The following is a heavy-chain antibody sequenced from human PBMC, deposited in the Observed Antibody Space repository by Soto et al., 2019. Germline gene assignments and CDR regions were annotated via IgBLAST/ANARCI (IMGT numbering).Heavy chain of an antibody. D-gene: IGHD3-10*01. CDR3: AGGGFGELWWFDP. CDR1: GGTFSSYA. J-gene: IGHJ5*02. CDR2: IIPIFGTA. V-gene: IGHV1-69*01. Sequence: QVQLVQSGAEVKKPGSSVKVSCKASGGTFSSYAISWVRQAPGQGLEWMGGIIPIFGTANYAQKFQGRVTITADESTGTAERELRSLRCGDTAVYYCAGGGFGELWWFDPWGQGTLVTVSS.